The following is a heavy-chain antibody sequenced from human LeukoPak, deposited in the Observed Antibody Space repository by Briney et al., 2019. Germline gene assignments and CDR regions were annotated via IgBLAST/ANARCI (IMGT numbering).Heavy chain of an antibody. Sequence: PSETLSLTCTVSGGSLSSYYWSWIRQPPGKGREWIGYIYYSGSTNYNPSLKSRATISVDTSKDQFSLKLSSVTAADTAVYYCAREWPDYYYMDVWGKGTTVTIS. CDR1: GGSLSSYY. D-gene: IGHD5-24*01. CDR3: AREWPDYYYMDV. CDR2: IYYSGST. V-gene: IGHV4-59*01. J-gene: IGHJ6*03.